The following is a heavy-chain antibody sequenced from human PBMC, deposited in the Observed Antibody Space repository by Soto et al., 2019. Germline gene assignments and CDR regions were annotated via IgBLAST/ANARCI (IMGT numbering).Heavy chain of an antibody. J-gene: IGHJ6*02. V-gene: IGHV1-69*13. CDR3: ARSRPAAIRSVYYYGMDV. CDR2: IIPIFGTA. D-gene: IGHD2-2*02. Sequence: SVKVFCKASGGTFSSYAISWVRQAPGQGLEWMGGIIPIFGTANYAQKFQGRVTITADESTSTAYMELSSLRSEDTAVYYCARSRPAAIRSVYYYGMDVWGQGTTVTVSS. CDR1: GGTFSSYA.